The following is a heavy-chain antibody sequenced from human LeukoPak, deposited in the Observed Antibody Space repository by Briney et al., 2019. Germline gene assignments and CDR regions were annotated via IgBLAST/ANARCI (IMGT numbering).Heavy chain of an antibody. CDR3: ARVPSSSCCDY. J-gene: IGHJ4*02. V-gene: IGHV3-21*01. CDR1: GFTFSSQA. CDR2: ISSSSSYI. Sequence: GGSLRLSCVASGFTFSSQAMNWVRQAPGKGLEWVSSISSSSSYIYYADSVKGRFTISRDNAKNSLYLQMNSLRAEDTAVYYCARVPSSSCCDYWGQGTLVTVSS. D-gene: IGHD6-13*01.